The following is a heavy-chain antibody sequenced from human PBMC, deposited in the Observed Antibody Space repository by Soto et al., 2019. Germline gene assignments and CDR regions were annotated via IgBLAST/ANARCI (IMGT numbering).Heavy chain of an antibody. CDR3: VRLIGNSWLDF. D-gene: IGHD1-26*01. V-gene: IGHV6-1*01. J-gene: IGHJ5*01. Sequence: SQTLSLTCVMSGDSVSSSSVTWNWIRQSPSRGLEWLGRAYYRSKWYNDYAGSVKSRITINPDTSKNQFSLHLNSVTPEDTAVYYCVRLIGNSWLDFWGQGTLVTVSS. CDR2: AYYRSKWYN. CDR1: GDSVSSSSVT.